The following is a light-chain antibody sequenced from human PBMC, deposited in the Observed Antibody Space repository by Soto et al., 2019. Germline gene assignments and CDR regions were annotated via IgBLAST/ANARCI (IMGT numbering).Light chain of an antibody. J-gene: IGKJ1*01. Sequence: DIQLTKSPSFLSASVRDRVTNTGRGRQGIHRYLAWYQQKPGKAPQVVIYAASTLERSVPSTFSGRGSATQFTLTTSSLQPADFATYSCQQYHSYSLTFGQGTNVDI. CDR3: QQYHSYSLT. CDR1: QGIHRY. V-gene: IGKV1-9*01. CDR2: AAS.